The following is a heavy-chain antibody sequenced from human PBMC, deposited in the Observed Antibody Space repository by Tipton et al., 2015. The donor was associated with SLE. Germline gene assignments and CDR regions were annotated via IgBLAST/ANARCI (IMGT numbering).Heavy chain of an antibody. CDR1: GYSFTSYW. CDR2: IYPGDSDT. V-gene: IGHV5-51*01. CDR3: ARRSGYYNFWTGYYYGGGFDY. J-gene: IGHJ4*02. D-gene: IGHD3-3*01. Sequence: VQSGAEVKKPGESLKISCKGSGYSFTSYWIGWVRQMPGKGLEWMGIIYPGDSDTRYSPSFQGQVTISADKSSSTAYLQWSSLKASDTAMYYCARRSGYYNFWTGYYYGGGFDYWGQGTLVTVSS.